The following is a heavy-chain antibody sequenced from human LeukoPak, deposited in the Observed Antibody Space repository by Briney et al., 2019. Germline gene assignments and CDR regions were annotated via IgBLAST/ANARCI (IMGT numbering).Heavy chain of an antibody. Sequence: SETLSLTCTVSGGSISSGDYYWSWIRQPPGKGLEWIGYIYYSGSTYYNPSLKSRVTISVDTSRNQFSLKLSSVTAADTAVYYCARDPIAAAGLFYWGQGTLVTVSS. CDR3: ARDPIAAAGLFY. J-gene: IGHJ4*02. D-gene: IGHD6-13*01. V-gene: IGHV4-30-4*01. CDR2: IYYSGST. CDR1: GGSISSGDYY.